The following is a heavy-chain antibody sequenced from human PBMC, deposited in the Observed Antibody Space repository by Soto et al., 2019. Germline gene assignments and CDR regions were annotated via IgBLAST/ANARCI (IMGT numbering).Heavy chain of an antibody. Sequence: PGGSLRLSCAASGFTFSTYSMNWVRQAPGKGLEWVSSISSSSSYIYYADSVKGRFTISRDNAKNSLYLQMNSLRAEDTAVYYCARIQPIGWIDYWGQGTLVTVSS. V-gene: IGHV3-21*04. CDR1: GFTFSTYS. D-gene: IGHD5-18*01. J-gene: IGHJ4*02. CDR2: ISSSSSYI. CDR3: ARIQPIGWIDY.